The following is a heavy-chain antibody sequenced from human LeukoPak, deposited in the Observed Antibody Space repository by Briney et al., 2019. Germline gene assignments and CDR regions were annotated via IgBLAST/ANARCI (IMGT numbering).Heavy chain of an antibody. CDR1: GGSFSGYY. CDR2: INHSGST. Sequence: SETLSLTCAVYGGSFSGYYWIWIRQPPGKGLEWIGEINHSGSTNYNPSLQSRVIVSIDTSKNQFSLRLSAVTAADTAVYYCARAASGGLLGDSWGQGTLVTVSS. J-gene: IGHJ4*02. CDR3: ARAASGGLLGDS. V-gene: IGHV4-34*01. D-gene: IGHD3-16*02.